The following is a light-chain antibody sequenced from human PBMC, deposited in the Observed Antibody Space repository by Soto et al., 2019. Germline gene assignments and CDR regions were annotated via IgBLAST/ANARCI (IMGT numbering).Light chain of an antibody. J-gene: IGLJ1*01. CDR3: SSYTSSSTL. CDR2: DVS. V-gene: IGLV2-14*01. Sequence: QSALTQPASVSGSPGQSITISCTGTSSDVGGYNYVSWYQQHPGKAPKLMMYDVSNRPPGVSNRFSGSKSGNTASLTISGLQAEDEADYYCSSYTSSSTLFGTGTKVTVL. CDR1: SSDVGGYNY.